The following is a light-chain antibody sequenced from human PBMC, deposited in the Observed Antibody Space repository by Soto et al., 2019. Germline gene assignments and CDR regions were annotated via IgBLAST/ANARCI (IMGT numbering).Light chain of an antibody. J-gene: IGLJ1*01. CDR2: GSD. Sequence: QSVLTQPPSVSGAPWQRVTISCTVISSNIGAGYDVHWYQLLPGTAPKLLIYGSDNRRSGIPERFSGSKSGTSASLAITGLQADDEADYYCQSYDSSVSGYVFGTGTKVTVL. CDR1: SSNIGAGYD. V-gene: IGLV1-40*01. CDR3: QSYDSSVSGYV.